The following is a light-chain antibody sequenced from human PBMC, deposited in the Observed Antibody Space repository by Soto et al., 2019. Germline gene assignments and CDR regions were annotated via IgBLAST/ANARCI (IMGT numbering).Light chain of an antibody. V-gene: IGKV3-20*01. CDR1: QSLTSSY. CDR2: GVS. CDR3: QHYGYSLWT. J-gene: IGKJ1*01. Sequence: EIVFTQSPGTLSFSPGETATLSCRASQSLTSSYLAWYQQRPGQAPSLLIYGVSSRATGIPDRFSGSGSGTDFTLTITRLEPEDFAVYYCQHYGYSLWTFGQGTKVDIK.